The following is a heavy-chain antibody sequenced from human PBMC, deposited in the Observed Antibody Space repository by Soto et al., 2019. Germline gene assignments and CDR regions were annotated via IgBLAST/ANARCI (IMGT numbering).Heavy chain of an antibody. V-gene: IGHV6-1*01. D-gene: IGHD6-19*01. J-gene: IGHJ5*02. CDR2: TYYRSKWYN. Sequence: SQTLSLTCAISGDSVSSNSAAWHWIRQSPSRGLEWLGRTYYRSKWYNDYALSVKSRITVDPDASKNQFSLQLNSVTPEDTAVYYCARVVYQSGCQTWGQGTLVTVSS. CDR1: GDSVSSNSAA. CDR3: ARVVYQSGCQT.